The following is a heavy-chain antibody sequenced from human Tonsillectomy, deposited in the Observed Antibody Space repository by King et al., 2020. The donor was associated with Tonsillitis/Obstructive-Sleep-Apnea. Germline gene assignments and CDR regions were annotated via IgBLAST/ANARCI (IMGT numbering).Heavy chain of an antibody. V-gene: IGHV3-33*01. CDR2: IWYDGSNK. Sequence: VQLVESGGGVVQPGRSLRLSCAASGFTFSRYGMHWVRRAPGKGLEWVAVIWYDGSNKYYADSVKGRFTISRDNSKNTLYLQMNSLRAEDTAVYYCARVVTGTSTLDYWGQGTLVTVSS. J-gene: IGHJ4*02. CDR1: GFTFSRYG. CDR3: ARVVTGTSTLDY. D-gene: IGHD1-7*01.